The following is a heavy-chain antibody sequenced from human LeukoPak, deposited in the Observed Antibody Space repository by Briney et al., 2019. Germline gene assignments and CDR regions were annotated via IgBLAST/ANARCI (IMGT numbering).Heavy chain of an antibody. D-gene: IGHD3-3*01. Sequence: GGSLRLSCAASGFTFSSYEMNWVRQAPGKGLEWVSYISSSGSNIYYADSVKGRFTISRDNAKNSLYLQMNSLRAEDTAVYYCARDNGGIFGVVIRSTDYMDVWGKGTTVTVSS. CDR3: ARDNGGIFGVVIRSTDYMDV. CDR1: GFTFSSYE. V-gene: IGHV3-48*03. CDR2: ISSSGSNI. J-gene: IGHJ6*03.